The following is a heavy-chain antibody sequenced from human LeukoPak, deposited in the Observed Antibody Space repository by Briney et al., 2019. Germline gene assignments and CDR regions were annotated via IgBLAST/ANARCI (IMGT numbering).Heavy chain of an antibody. D-gene: IGHD5-18*01. CDR3: AREFRYSYGDYYYYYMDV. CDR2: IIPIFGTA. Sequence: SVKVSCKASGGTFSSYAISWVRQAPGQGLEWMGGIIPIFGTANYAQKFQGRVTITADKSTSTAYMELSSLRSEDTAVYYCAREFRYSYGDYYYYYMDVWGKGTTVTVSS. J-gene: IGHJ6*03. V-gene: IGHV1-69*06. CDR1: GGTFSSYA.